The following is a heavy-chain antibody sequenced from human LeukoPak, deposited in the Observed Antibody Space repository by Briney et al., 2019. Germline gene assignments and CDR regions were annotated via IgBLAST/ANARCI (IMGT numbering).Heavy chain of an antibody. Sequence: SETLSLTCTVSGGSISSYYWSWIRQPAGKGLEWIGRIYTSGSTNYNPSPKSRVTMSVDTSKNQFSLNLSSMTAADTAVYYCASQAATGNYFDQWGQGTLVTVSS. V-gene: IGHV4-4*07. CDR2: IYTSGST. CDR3: ASQAATGNYFDQ. CDR1: GGSISSYY. J-gene: IGHJ4*02. D-gene: IGHD6-13*01.